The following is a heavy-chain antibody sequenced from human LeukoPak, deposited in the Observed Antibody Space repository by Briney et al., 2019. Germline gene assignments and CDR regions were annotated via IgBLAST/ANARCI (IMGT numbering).Heavy chain of an antibody. CDR1: GLTYSDYY. CDR2: ISDSGSYA. Sequence: GESLRLSCVVSGLTYSDYYMSWIRQAPGKGLEWISYISDSGSYANYADSVRGRFTISRDNAKNSLFLQMNSLRAEDTAVYYCARKRGLGPGGHFYYWGQGTLVTVSA. D-gene: IGHD3-16*01. CDR3: ARKRGLGPGGHFYY. V-gene: IGHV3-11*03. J-gene: IGHJ4*02.